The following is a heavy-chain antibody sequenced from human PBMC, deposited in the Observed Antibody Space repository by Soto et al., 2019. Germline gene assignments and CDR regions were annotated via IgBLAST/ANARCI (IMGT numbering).Heavy chain of an antibody. V-gene: IGHV1-46*01. CDR1: GYTFTSYY. D-gene: IGHD3-3*01. Sequence: ASVKVSCKASGYTFTSYYMHWVRQAPGQGLEWMGIINPSGGSTTYAQKFQGRVTMTMDTSTRTVSMELSSLSSEDTAVHYCARPCTIFGVVNSVGYYYYGMDVWGQGTTVTVSS. J-gene: IGHJ6*02. CDR2: INPSGGST. CDR3: ARPCTIFGVVNSVGYYYYGMDV.